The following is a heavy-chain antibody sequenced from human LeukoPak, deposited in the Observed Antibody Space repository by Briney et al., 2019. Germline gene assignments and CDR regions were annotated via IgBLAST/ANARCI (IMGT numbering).Heavy chain of an antibody. CDR2: INPNSGGT. CDR3: AKDHTIRSLDS. J-gene: IGHJ4*02. Sequence: ASVKVSCKASGYTFIGYYMHWVRQAPGQGLEWMGWINPNSGGTNYAQKFQGRVTMTSDRSISTAYMELSRLRSDDTAVYYCAKDHTIRSLDSWGQGTLVTVSS. D-gene: IGHD1-14*01. V-gene: IGHV1-2*02. CDR1: GYTFIGYY.